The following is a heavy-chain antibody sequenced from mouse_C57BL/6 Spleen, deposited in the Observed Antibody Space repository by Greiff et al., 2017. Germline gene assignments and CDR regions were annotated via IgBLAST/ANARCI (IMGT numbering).Heavy chain of an antibody. D-gene: IGHD2-1*01. J-gene: IGHJ2*01. CDR1: GFNIKNTY. Sequence: LVESVAELVRPGASVKLSCTASGFNIKNTYMHWVKQRPEQGLEWIGRIDPANGNTKYAPKFQGKATITADTSSNTAYLQLSSLTSEDTAIXYCARKIYYGNYNYFDYWGQGTTLTVSS. CDR3: ARKIYYGNYNYFDY. V-gene: IGHV14-3*01. CDR2: IDPANGNT.